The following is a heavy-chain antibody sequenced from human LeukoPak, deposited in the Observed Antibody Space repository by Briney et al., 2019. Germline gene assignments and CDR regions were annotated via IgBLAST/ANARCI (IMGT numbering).Heavy chain of an antibody. J-gene: IGHJ4*02. V-gene: IGHV3-30*04. Sequence: GGSLRLSCAASGFTFSSYAMHWVRQAPGKGLEWVAVISYDGSNKYYADSVKGRFTISRDNSKNTLYLQMNSLRAEDTAAYYCARDPSLCSSTSCYASIAVAGLYFDYWGQGTLVTVSS. D-gene: IGHD2-2*01. CDR3: ARDPSLCSSTSCYASIAVAGLYFDY. CDR2: ISYDGSNK. CDR1: GFTFSSYA.